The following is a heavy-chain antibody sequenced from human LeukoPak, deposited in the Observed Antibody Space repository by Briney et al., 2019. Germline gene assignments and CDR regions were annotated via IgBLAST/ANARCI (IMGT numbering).Heavy chain of an antibody. Sequence: ASVKVSCKASGYTFTGYYMHWVRQAPGQGLEWMGWISPNSGGTNYAQKFQGRVTMTRDTSISTAYMELSRLRSDDTAVYYCARAEHDYVWGSYRYTLHFDYWGQGTLVTVSS. V-gene: IGHV1-2*02. D-gene: IGHD3-16*02. CDR1: GYTFTGYY. J-gene: IGHJ4*02. CDR2: ISPNSGGT. CDR3: ARAEHDYVWGSYRYTLHFDY.